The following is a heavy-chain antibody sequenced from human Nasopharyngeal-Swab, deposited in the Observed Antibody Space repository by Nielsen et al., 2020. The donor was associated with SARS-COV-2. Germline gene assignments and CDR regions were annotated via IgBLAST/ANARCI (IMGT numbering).Heavy chain of an antibody. Sequence: GESLKISCAASGFTFSDHYMDWVRQAQGKGLEWVGRTRNKANSYTTEYAASVKGRFTISRDDSENSVYLQMNSLKTEDTAVYYCARGATIFGVVLGDSYGMDVWGQGTTVTVSS. V-gene: IGHV3-72*01. CDR2: TRNKANSYTT. D-gene: IGHD3-3*01. CDR1: GFTFSDHY. J-gene: IGHJ6*02. CDR3: ARGATIFGVVLGDSYGMDV.